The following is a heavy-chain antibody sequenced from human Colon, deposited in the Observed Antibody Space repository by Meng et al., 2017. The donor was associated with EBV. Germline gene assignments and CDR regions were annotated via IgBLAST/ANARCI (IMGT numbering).Heavy chain of an antibody. Sequence: QVQLQGSGPGLVEPSETLSLTCTVSGHSAATGRYYWSWIRQPPGKGLEWIAYIYYIGGTNYNPSLKSRLTISLDTSKNQFSLSLRSVTAADTAVYYCARVSGRSFDPWGQGTLVTVSS. V-gene: IGHV4-61*01. CDR3: ARVSGRSFDP. J-gene: IGHJ5*02. D-gene: IGHD3-10*01. CDR2: IYYIGGT. CDR1: GHSAATGRYY.